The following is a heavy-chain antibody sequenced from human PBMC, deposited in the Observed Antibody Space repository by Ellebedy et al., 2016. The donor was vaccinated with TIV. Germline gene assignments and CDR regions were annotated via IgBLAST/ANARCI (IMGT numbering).Heavy chain of an antibody. Sequence: GGSLRLXXAASGFTFSSYGMHWVLQAPGKGLEWVAVIWYDGSNKYYADSVKGRFTISRDNAKNSLYLQMNSLRAEDTAVYYCARDLYPVYYYGSGSYGMDVWGQGTTVTVSS. CDR1: GFTFSSYG. J-gene: IGHJ6*02. CDR3: ARDLYPVYYYGSGSYGMDV. V-gene: IGHV3-33*01. D-gene: IGHD3-10*01. CDR2: IWYDGSNK.